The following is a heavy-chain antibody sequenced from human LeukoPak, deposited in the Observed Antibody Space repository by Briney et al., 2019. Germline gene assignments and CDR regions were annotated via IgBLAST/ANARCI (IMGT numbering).Heavy chain of an antibody. CDR3: SKPLADNGEH. Sequence: GGSLRLSCAASGFTFSNYWMHWFRQAPGKGLVWVSRIKTDGSETGYADSVRGRFTISRDNAKNTLYLQMNSLRAEDTAVYYCSKPLADNGEHWGQGTLVTVSS. CDR1: GFTFSNYW. D-gene: IGHD4/OR15-4a*01. CDR2: IKTDGSET. J-gene: IGHJ1*01. V-gene: IGHV3-74*01.